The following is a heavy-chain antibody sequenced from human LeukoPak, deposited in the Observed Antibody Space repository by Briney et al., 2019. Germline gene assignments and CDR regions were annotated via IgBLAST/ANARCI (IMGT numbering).Heavy chain of an antibody. CDR3: ARKTPDWGRFDC. J-gene: IGHJ4*02. V-gene: IGHV3-74*01. D-gene: IGHD7-27*01. Sequence: GGSLRLSCAASGFTFSSHWMHWVRQAPGKGLVWVSRINSDGSTSYADSVKGRLTISRDNAKNTLYLQMNSLRAEDTAVYYCARKTPDWGRFDCWGQGTLVTVSS. CDR1: GFTFSSHW. CDR2: INSDGST.